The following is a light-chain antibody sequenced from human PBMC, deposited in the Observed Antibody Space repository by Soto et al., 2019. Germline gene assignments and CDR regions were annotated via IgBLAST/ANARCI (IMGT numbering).Light chain of an antibody. Sequence: EIVLTQSPGTLSLSPGERATLSCRASQSVSSSYLAWYQQKPGQAPRLLIYGASSRATGIPDRFSGSGSGTDFTLTISRLEPEDSAVYYCQQYARSSWTFGQGTKVDIK. CDR2: GAS. V-gene: IGKV3-20*01. J-gene: IGKJ1*01. CDR1: QSVSSSY. CDR3: QQYARSSWT.